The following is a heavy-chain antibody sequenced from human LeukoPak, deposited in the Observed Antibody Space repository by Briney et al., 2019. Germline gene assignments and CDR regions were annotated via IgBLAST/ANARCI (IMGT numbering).Heavy chain of an antibody. J-gene: IGHJ4*02. CDR3: ARDVIGHKEARNDY. V-gene: IGHV3-43*02. Sequence: GGSLRLSCAASGFTFNDYAMHWVRQAPGKGLEWVSLISGDGGERKYADSVKGRFTISRDNAKNSLSLQMNSLRAEDTALYYCARDVIGHKEARNDYWGQGTLVTVSS. D-gene: IGHD1-14*01. CDR1: GFTFNDYA. CDR2: ISGDGGER.